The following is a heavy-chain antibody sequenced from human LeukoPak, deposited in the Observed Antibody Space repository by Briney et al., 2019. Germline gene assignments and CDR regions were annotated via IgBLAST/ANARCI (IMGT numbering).Heavy chain of an antibody. CDR1: GVTVSGNY. CDR3: TYGDYPLTY. D-gene: IGHD4-17*01. V-gene: IGHV3-66*01. J-gene: IGHJ4*02. Sequence: GGSLRLCCASSGVTVSGNYWHWVRQRPGKGLEWISILYADGKTLYADAVKGRFTFSRDSSTNTLTLQMNSLRVEDTALYYCTYGDYPLTYWGQGTLVTVSS. CDR2: LYADGKT.